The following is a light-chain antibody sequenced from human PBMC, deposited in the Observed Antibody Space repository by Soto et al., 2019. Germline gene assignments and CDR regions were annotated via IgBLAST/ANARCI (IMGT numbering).Light chain of an antibody. Sequence: VLTQAPSASETPGQRVTISCSGGSSNIGRNTVNWYQQLPGTAPKLLIYSNNRRPSGVPDRFSGSKSGTSASLAISGLQSEDEADYYCAAWDDSLTDYVFGTGTKVTV. CDR1: SSNIGRNT. CDR3: AAWDDSLTDYV. CDR2: SNN. J-gene: IGLJ1*01. V-gene: IGLV1-44*01.